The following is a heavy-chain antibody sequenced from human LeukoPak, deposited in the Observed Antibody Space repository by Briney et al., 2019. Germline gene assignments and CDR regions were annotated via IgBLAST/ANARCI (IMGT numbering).Heavy chain of an antibody. CDR3: AREVVPPFYYYYYGMDV. J-gene: IGHJ6*02. CDR1: GFTFSSYW. V-gene: IGHV3-7*01. Sequence: GGSLRLSCAASGFTFSSYWMNWARQAPGKGLEWVASINHNGNVNYYVDSVKGRFTISRDNAKNTLYLQMNSLRAEDTAVYYCAREVVPPFYYYYYGMDVWGQGTTVTVSS. CDR2: INHNGNVN. D-gene: IGHD2-2*01.